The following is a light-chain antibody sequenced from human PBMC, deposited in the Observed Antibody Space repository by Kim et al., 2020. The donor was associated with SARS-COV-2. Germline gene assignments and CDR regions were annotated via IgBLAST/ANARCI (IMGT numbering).Light chain of an antibody. J-gene: IGLJ1*01. CDR1: RSDVGSYDY. V-gene: IGLV2-14*03. CDR2: AVS. CDR3: SSYTRSSTNYV. Sequence: SITISCTGTRSDVGSYDYVSWYQQHPGKAPKLMIYAVSNRPSGVSNRFSGSKSANTASLTISGLQAEDEADYYCSSYTRSSTNYVFGTGTKVTVL.